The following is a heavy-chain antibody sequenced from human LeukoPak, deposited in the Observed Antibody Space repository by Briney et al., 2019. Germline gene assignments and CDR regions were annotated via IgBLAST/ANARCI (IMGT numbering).Heavy chain of an antibody. CDR3: ATAGYDILPGYFYYYYLDV. D-gene: IGHD3-9*01. CDR1: GFTFSSYG. V-gene: IGHV3-30*02. J-gene: IGHJ6*03. Sequence: PGGSLRLSCAASGFTFSSYGMHWVRQAPGKGLEWVAFIRYDGSNKYYADSVKGRFTISRDNAKNTLYLQMNSLRAEDTAVYYCATAGYDILPGYFYYYYLDVWGKGTTVTVSS. CDR2: IRYDGSNK.